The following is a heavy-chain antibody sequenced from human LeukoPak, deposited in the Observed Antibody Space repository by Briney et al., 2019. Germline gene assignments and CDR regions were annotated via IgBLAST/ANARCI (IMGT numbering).Heavy chain of an antibody. CDR2: FDPEDGET. V-gene: IGHV1-24*01. J-gene: IGHJ4*02. D-gene: IGHD6-19*01. CDR1: GYTLTELS. Sequence: ASVTVSCKVSGYTLTELSMHWVRQAPGKGLEWMGGFDPEDGETIYAQKFQGRVTMTEDTSTDTAYMELSSLRSEDTAVYYCATGNSGPTLYFDYWGQGTLVTVSS. CDR3: ATGNSGPTLYFDY.